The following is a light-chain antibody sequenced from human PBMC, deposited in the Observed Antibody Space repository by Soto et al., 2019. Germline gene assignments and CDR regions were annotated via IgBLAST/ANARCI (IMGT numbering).Light chain of an antibody. CDR3: SSYSNTSTLYV. Sequence: QSVLTQPASVSGFPGQSITISCTGTSKDVGGYNYVSWYQKHPGKAPKLKIYDVNKRPSGVSNRFSGSKSGNTASLTIYWLQAVDEADYYCSSYSNTSTLYVFGTGTKVTGL. CDR1: SKDVGGYNY. V-gene: IGLV2-14*01. J-gene: IGLJ1*01. CDR2: DVN.